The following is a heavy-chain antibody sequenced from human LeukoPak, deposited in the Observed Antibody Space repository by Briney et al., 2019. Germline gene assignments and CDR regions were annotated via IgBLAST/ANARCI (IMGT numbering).Heavy chain of an antibody. Sequence: ASVKVSCKASGYTFTGYYMHWVRQAPGQGLEWMGWIGAYDGNTNYAQKVQGRVTMTTDTSTSAAYMELRSLRSVDTAVYYCARGIVGATNFDYWGQGTLVTVSS. V-gene: IGHV1-18*04. J-gene: IGHJ4*02. CDR2: IGAYDGNT. CDR1: GYTFTGYY. D-gene: IGHD1-26*01. CDR3: ARGIVGATNFDY.